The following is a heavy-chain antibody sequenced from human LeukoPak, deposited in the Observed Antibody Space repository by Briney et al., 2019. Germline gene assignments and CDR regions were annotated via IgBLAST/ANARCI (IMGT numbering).Heavy chain of an antibody. J-gene: IGHJ4*02. D-gene: IGHD3-3*01. V-gene: IGHV1-18*01. CDR3: ARDHGRGSLFGVVMPFDY. CDR1: GYTFTSYG. Sequence: ASVKVSCKASGYTFTSYGISWVRQAPGQGLEWMGWISAYNGNTNYAQKLQGRVTMTTDTSTSTAYMELRSLRSDDTAVYYCARDHGRGSLFGVVMPFDYWGQGTLVTVS. CDR2: ISAYNGNT.